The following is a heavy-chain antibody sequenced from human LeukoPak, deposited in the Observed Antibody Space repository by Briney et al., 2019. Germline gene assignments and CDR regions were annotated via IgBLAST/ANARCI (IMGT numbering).Heavy chain of an antibody. CDR2: ISSSGSTM. V-gene: IGHV3-11*04. D-gene: IGHD3-16*01. Sequence: GGSLRLSCAASGFTVSSNYMSWVRQAPGKGLEWVSYISSSGSTMYYADSVKGRFTISRDNAKNSLYLQMNSLRAEDTAVYYCARDRGILDYWGQGTLVTVSS. CDR1: GFTVSSNY. J-gene: IGHJ4*02. CDR3: ARDRGILDY.